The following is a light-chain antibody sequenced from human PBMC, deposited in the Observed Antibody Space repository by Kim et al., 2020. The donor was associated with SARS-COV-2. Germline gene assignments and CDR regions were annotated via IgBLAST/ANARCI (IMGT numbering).Light chain of an antibody. J-gene: IGLJ3*02. V-gene: IGLV3-21*03. Sequence: APGKTSRITCGENKIGGKSVHWYQQKPGQAPVLVVYDDSDRPSGIPERFSGSNSGNTATLTISRVEAGDEADYYCQVWDSSSDHVVFGGGTQLTDL. CDR2: DDS. CDR1: KIGGKS. CDR3: QVWDSSSDHVV.